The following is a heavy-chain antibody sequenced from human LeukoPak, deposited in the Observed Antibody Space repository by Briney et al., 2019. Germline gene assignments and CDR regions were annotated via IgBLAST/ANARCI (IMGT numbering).Heavy chain of an antibody. Sequence: PSETLSLTCTVSGGSISSSIYYWGWIRQPPGKGLEWIGSNSGSTYYNPSLKSRVTISVDTSKNQFSLKLSSVTAADTAVYYCSNEGLRKDYWGQGTLVTVSS. V-gene: IGHV4-39*01. CDR3: SNEGLRKDY. J-gene: IGHJ4*02. CDR1: GGSISSSIYY. CDR2: NSGST.